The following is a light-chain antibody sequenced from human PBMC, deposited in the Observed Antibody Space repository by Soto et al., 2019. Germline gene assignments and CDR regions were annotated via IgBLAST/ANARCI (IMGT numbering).Light chain of an antibody. J-gene: IGLJ2*01. Sequence: QSVLTQPPSVSGAPGQRVTISCTGSSSNIGAGSDVQWYQQLPLAAPKLLIFGNSNRPSGVPDRFSGSRSGTSASLAITGLQAEDEADYFCQSYDISLSVSVIFGGGTKLTVL. V-gene: IGLV1-40*01. CDR2: GNS. CDR1: SSNIGAGSD. CDR3: QSYDISLSVSVI.